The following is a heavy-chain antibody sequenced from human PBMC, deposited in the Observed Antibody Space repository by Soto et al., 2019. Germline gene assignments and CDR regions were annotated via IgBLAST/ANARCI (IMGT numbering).Heavy chain of an antibody. V-gene: IGHV3-30*14. CDR3: GRDWYDILFAYCLEY. D-gene: IGHD3-9*01. CDR2: ISYDESNK. Sequence: QVQLVESGGGVVQPGRSLRLSCAASGFTFSSYAMHWVRQAPGKGLEWVAVISYDESNKYYADSVKGRVTISRDNFENTLYLQKKSLRASDTAGYFCGRDWYDILFAYCLEYWGQGALVTVSS. CDR1: GFTFSSYA. J-gene: IGHJ4*02.